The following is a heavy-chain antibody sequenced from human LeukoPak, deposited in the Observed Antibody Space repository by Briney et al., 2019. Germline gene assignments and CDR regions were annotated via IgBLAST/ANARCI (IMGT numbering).Heavy chain of an antibody. CDR2: IKSKTDGGTT. CDR3: IPVTLKVY. CDR1: GFTFRNAW. Sequence: NAGGSLRLSCAASGFTFRNAWMSWVRQAPGKGLEWVGLIKSKTDGGTTDYTAPVKGRFTISRDDSNNTRSLQMNSMKTERTAVYYCIPVTLKVYWGQGTLVTVSS. J-gene: IGHJ4*02. V-gene: IGHV3-15*01.